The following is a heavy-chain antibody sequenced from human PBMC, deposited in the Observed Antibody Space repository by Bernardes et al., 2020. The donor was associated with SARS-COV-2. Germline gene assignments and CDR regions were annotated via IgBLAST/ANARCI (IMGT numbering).Heavy chain of an antibody. J-gene: IGHJ5*02. D-gene: IGHD2-2*01. CDR1: GGSISSSSYY. V-gene: IGHV4-39*07. Sequence: SETLSLTCTVSGGSISSSSYYWGWIRQPPGKGLEWIGSIYYSGSTYYNPSLKSRVTISVDTSKNQFSLKLSSVTAADTAVYYCAREPGYCSSTSCANWFDPWGQGTLVTVSS. CDR3: AREPGYCSSTSCANWFDP. CDR2: IYYSGST.